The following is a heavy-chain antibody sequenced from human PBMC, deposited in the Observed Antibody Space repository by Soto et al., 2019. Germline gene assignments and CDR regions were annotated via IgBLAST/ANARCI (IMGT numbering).Heavy chain of an antibody. Sequence: QVQLVHSGAEVKKPGSSVKVSCKASGGTFSSYTISWVRQSPGQGLEWMGRIIPILGIANYAKKFQGRVTITADKSTSTAYMELSSLSSEDTAVYYCERDYGDSRAGGYWRKGTLLTVS. V-gene: IGHV1-69*04. CDR2: IIPILGIA. D-gene: IGHD4-17*01. CDR3: ERDYGDSRAGGY. J-gene: IGHJ4*02. CDR1: GGTFSSYT.